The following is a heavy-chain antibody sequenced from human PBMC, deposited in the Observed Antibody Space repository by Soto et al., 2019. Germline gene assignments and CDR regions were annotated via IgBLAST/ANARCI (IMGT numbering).Heavy chain of an antibody. V-gene: IGHV3-21*01. J-gene: IGHJ4*02. CDR3: ASNLPGRHIDY. CDR2: IGSRSIYI. CDR1: GFTFSTYS. Sequence: EVQLVESGGGLVKPGGSLRLSCAASGFTFSTYSMSWVRQAPGKGLEWVSSIGSRSIYIYYADSLRGRFTISRDNAKNSLYMQMNSLRAEDTAVYYCASNLPGRHIDYWGQGTLVTVSS.